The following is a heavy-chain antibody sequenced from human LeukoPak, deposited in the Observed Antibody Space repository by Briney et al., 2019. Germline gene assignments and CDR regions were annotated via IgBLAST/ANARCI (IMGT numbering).Heavy chain of an antibody. J-gene: IGHJ4*02. CDR3: AKDGPDTSIAAAAPFDY. Sequence: PGGSLRLSCAASGFTFSSYAMTWVRQAPGKGLEWVSSIRGSGDSTYYADSVKGRFTISRDNSKNTLYLQMNSLRAEDTAVYYCAKDGPDTSIAAAAPFDYWGQGTLVTVSS. CDR2: IRGSGDST. CDR1: GFTFSSYA. V-gene: IGHV3-23*01. D-gene: IGHD6-13*01.